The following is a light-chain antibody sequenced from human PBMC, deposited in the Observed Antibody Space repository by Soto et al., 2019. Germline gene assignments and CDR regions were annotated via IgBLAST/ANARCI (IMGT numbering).Light chain of an antibody. Sequence: DIQMTQSPSTLSASVGDRVTITCRASQSISSWLAWYQQKPGKAPNLLIYKASSLEGGVPSRFSGSGSGTEFTLTISSLQPDDFAVYYCQQRSNWPLTFGQGTRLEI. J-gene: IGKJ5*01. CDR2: KAS. CDR1: QSISSW. CDR3: QQRSNWPLT. V-gene: IGKV1-5*03.